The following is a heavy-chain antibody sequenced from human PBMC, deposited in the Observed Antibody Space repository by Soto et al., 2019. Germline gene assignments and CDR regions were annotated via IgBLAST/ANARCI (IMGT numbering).Heavy chain of an antibody. CDR3: ARDPRSIAARQGDYYYYGMDV. Sequence: ASVKVSCKASGYTLTSYYLHWVRQAPGQGPEWMGIINPSGGITNDAQKFQGRVTIAADKSTSTAYMELSSLRSEDTAVYYCARDPRSIAARQGDYYYYGMDVWGQGTTVTVSS. CDR2: INPSGGIT. CDR1: GYTLTSYY. D-gene: IGHD6-6*01. V-gene: IGHV1-46*01. J-gene: IGHJ6*02.